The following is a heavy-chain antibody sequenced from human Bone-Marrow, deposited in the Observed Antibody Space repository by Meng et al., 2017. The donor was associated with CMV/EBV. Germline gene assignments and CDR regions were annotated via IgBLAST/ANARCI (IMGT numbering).Heavy chain of an antibody. Sequence: GESLKISCAASGFTFSSYGMHWVRQAPGKGLEWVAVISYDGSNKYCADSVKGRFTISRDNSKNTLYLQMNSLRAEDTAVYYCASLGSYPGLDYWGQGTLVTVSS. D-gene: IGHD1-26*01. CDR3: ASLGSYPGLDY. CDR1: GFTFSSYG. CDR2: ISYDGSNK. V-gene: IGHV3-30*19. J-gene: IGHJ4*02.